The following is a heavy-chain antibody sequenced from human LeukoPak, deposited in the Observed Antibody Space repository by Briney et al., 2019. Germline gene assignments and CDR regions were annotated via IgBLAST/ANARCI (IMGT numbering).Heavy chain of an antibody. CDR3: ASDSGIAVAGSDVNWFDA. Sequence: PGRSLRLSCAASGFMFNRYGMHWLRQAPGKGLEWVAVISYAGNNEYYKDSVKGRFTISRDNSRNTLYLQMNSLGAEDTAVYYCASDSGIAVAGSDVNWFDAWGQGTLVTVSS. D-gene: IGHD6-19*01. CDR1: GFMFNRYG. V-gene: IGHV3-30*03. CDR2: ISYAGNNE. J-gene: IGHJ5*02.